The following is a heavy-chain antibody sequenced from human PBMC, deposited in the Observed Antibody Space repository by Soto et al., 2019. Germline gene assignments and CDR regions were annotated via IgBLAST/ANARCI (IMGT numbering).Heavy chain of an antibody. J-gene: IGHJ4*02. CDR3: ARGSLYYNSSGFYPEVFWDDS. CDR1: GGSISNGGYY. D-gene: IGHD3-22*01. CDR2: IYYTGST. Sequence: LSLTCSVSGGSISNGGYYWSWIRQHPGKGLEWIGYIYYTGSTYYNPSLKSRVFISVDTSENEFSLNINSVTAADTAVYYCARGSLYYNSSGFYPEVFWDDSWGQGTLVTVSS. V-gene: IGHV4-31*03.